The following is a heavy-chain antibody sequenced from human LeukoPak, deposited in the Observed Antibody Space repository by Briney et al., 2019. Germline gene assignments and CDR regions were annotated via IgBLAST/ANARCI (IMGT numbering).Heavy chain of an antibody. D-gene: IGHD3-22*01. CDR2: IYHSGST. CDR3: ARDQPKDSSGTEHAFDI. CDR1: GGSISSGGYY. Sequence: PSETLSLTCTVSGGSISSGGYYWSWIRQLPGKGLEWIGYIYHSGSTYYNPSLKSRVTISVDRSKNQFSLKLSSVTAADTAVYYCARDQPKDSSGTEHAFDIWGQGTMVTVSS. J-gene: IGHJ3*02. V-gene: IGHV4-30-2*01.